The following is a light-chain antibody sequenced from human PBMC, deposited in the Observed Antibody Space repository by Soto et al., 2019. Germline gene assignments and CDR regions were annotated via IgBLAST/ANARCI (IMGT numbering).Light chain of an antibody. J-gene: IGKJ4*01. V-gene: IGKV3-20*01. CDR3: QQYGSLPLT. CDR1: QSVSSSY. CDR2: AAS. Sequence: EIVLTQSPGTLSLSPGERATLSCRASQSVSSSYLAWYQRKPGQAPRLLIYAASNRAADIPDRFSGSGSGTDFTLAISRLEPEDCALYYCQQYGSLPLTFGGGTNLEIK.